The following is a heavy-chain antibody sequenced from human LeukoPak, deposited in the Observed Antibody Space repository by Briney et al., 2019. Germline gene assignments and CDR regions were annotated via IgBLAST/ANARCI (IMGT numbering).Heavy chain of an antibody. CDR3: AREGDIVVSYYGMDV. CDR1: GGTFSSYT. Sequence: GASVKVSCKASGGTFSSYTISWVRQAPGQGLEWMGRIIPILGIANYAQKFQGRVTITADKSTSTAYMELSSLRSEDTAVYYCAREGDIVVSYYGMDVWGQGTTVTVSS. D-gene: IGHD2-2*01. V-gene: IGHV1-69*04. J-gene: IGHJ6*02. CDR2: IIPILGIA.